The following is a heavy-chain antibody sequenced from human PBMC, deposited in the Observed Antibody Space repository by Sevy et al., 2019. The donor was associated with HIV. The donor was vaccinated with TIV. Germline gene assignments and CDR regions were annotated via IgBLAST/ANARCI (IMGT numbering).Heavy chain of an antibody. D-gene: IGHD3-10*01. J-gene: IGHJ3*02. CDR3: AKVEDRVALRGAFDI. Sequence: GGSLRLSCAASGFTFSSYGIHWVRQAPGKGLEWVAVISYDGSNKYYADSVKGRFTISRDNSKNTLSLQMNSLRAEDTAVYFCAKVEDRVALRGAFDIRGQGTMVTVSS. V-gene: IGHV3-30*18. CDR2: ISYDGSNK. CDR1: GFTFSSYG.